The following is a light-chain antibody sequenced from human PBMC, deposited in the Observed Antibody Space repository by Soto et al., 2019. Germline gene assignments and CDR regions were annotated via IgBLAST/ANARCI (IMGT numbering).Light chain of an antibody. CDR2: AAS. V-gene: IGKV1D-12*01. CDR1: QGISSW. Sequence: DLQMTPSPSSVSASVGDRVTITCRASQGISSWLGWYQQKPGKAPKLLIYAASSLQSGVPARFSGNDSGTDFTLTISSLQPEDFATYDWQQDTSFTFTFGGGTKVAIK. CDR3: QQDTSFTFT. J-gene: IGKJ4*01.